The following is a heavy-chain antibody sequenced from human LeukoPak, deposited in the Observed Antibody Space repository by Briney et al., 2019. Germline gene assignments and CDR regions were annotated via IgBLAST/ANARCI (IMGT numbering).Heavy chain of an antibody. D-gene: IGHD2-21*02. CDR2: IYYSGST. V-gene: IGHV4-61*01. Sequence: SETLSLTCTVSGGSVSSGSFYWSWIRQPPGNGQEWIGYIYYSGSTNYNPSLKSRVTISVDTSKNQFSLKVTSVTAADTAVYYCARETAASDAFDIWGLGTMVTVSS. CDR3: ARETAASDAFDI. J-gene: IGHJ3*02. CDR1: GGSVSSGSFY.